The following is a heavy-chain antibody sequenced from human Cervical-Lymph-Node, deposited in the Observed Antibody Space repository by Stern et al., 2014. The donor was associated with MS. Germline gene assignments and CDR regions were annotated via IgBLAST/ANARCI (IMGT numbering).Heavy chain of an antibody. CDR2: IIPILGTA. D-gene: IGHD6-13*01. CDR3: ARHQAGIAGN. Sequence: VQLVESEAEVKKPGSSVKVSCKASGGAINSFDISWMRQAPGQGPEWLGDIIPILGTANFAQKFQGRVSFTADDSTNTAYMELSSLRSDDTAVYYCARHQAGIAGNWGQGTLVIVSS. CDR1: GGAINSFD. V-gene: IGHV1-69*01. J-gene: IGHJ4*02.